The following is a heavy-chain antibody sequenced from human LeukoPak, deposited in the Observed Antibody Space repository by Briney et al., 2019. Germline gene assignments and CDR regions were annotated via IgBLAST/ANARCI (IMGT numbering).Heavy chain of an antibody. D-gene: IGHD3-22*01. CDR3: ARSSYYYDSSGLKPEEEDY. CDR1: GYTFTSYY. J-gene: IGHJ4*02. V-gene: IGHV1-46*01. CDR2: INPSGGST. Sequence: ASVKVSCKASGYTFTSYYMHWVRQAPGQGLEWMGIINPSGGSTSYAQKFQGRVTMTRDTSTSTVYMELSSLRSEDTAVYYCARSSYYYDSSGLKPEEEDYWGQGTLVTVSS.